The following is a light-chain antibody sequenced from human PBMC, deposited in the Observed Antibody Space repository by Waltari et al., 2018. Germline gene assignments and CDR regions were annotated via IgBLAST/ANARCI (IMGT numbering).Light chain of an antibody. V-gene: IGKV3-20*01. J-gene: IGKJ1*01. CDR2: GAS. CDR1: QSVSRT. Sequence: EIVLTQSPGILSLSPGERATLSCRASQSVSRTLAWYQQKPGQAPMLLIYGASTRATGIPDRFSGGVSVTDFSLTISRLEPEDFALYYCQHYVRLPATFGQGTKVEIK. CDR3: QHYVRLPAT.